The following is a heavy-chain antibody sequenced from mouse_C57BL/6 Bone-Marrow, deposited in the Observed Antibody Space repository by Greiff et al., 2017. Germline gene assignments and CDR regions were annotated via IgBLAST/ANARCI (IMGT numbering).Heavy chain of an antibody. CDR1: GYSFTGYF. V-gene: IGHV1-20*01. CDR3: ARNEPMDY. J-gene: IGHJ4*01. CDR2: INPYNGDT. Sequence: EVKLVESGPELVKPGDSVKISCKASGYSFTGYFMNWVMQSHGKSLEWIGRINPYNGDTFYNQKFKGKATLTVDKSSSTAHMELRSLTSEDSAVYYCARNEPMDYWGQGTSVTVSS.